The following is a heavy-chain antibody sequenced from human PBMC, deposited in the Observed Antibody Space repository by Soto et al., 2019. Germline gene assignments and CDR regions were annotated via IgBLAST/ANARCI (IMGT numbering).Heavy chain of an antibody. Sequence: SETLSLTCAVSGYSISSNNWWGWIRQPPGKGLEWIGYIYYIGSTHYNPSLTGRVAMSIDTSKNQFSLKLSSVTAVDTAVYYCARKVDGKNPFDYWGQGALVTVS. V-gene: IGHV4-28*01. CDR2: IYYIGST. CDR1: GYSISSNNW. J-gene: IGHJ4*02. CDR3: ARKVDGKNPFDY.